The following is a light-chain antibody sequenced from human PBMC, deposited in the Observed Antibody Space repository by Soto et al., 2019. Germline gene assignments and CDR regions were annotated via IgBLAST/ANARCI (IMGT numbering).Light chain of an antibody. CDR1: SSDVGGYDH. J-gene: IGLJ2*01. V-gene: IGLV2-14*01. Sequence: QSALTQPASVSGSPGQSITISCTGTSSDVGGYDHVSWYQQHPGKAPKLMIYDVSNRPSGVSNRFSGSKSGNTASLTISGLQAEDEADYYCNSYTSSSTVVFGGGTKLTVL. CDR3: NSYTSSSTVV. CDR2: DVS.